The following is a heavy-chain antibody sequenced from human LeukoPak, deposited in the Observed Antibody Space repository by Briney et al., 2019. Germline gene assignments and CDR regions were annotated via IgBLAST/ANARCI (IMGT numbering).Heavy chain of an antibody. CDR3: ARDHNWNDDGFDY. V-gene: IGHV4-59*01. J-gene: IGHJ4*02. CDR2: IYYSGST. Sequence: SETLSLTCTVSGGSISSYYWSWIRQPPGKGLEWIGYIYYSGSTNYNPSLKSRVTISVDTSKNQFSLKLSSATAADTAVYYCARDHNWNDDGFDYWGQGTLVTVSS. D-gene: IGHD1-20*01. CDR1: GGSISSYY.